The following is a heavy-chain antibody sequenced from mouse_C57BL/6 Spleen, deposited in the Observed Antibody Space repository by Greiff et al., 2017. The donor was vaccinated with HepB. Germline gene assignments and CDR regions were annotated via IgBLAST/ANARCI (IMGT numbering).Heavy chain of an antibody. CDR3: ATFYYDYDGTFDY. CDR1: GYTFTDYY. D-gene: IGHD2-4*01. CDR2: INPNNGGT. Sequence: VQLQQSGPELVKPGASVKISCKASGYTFTDYYMNWVKQSHGKSLEWIGDINPNNGGTSYNQKFKGKATLTVDKSSSTAYMELRSLTSEDSAVYYCATFYYDYDGTFDYWGQGTTLTVSS. J-gene: IGHJ2*01. V-gene: IGHV1-26*01.